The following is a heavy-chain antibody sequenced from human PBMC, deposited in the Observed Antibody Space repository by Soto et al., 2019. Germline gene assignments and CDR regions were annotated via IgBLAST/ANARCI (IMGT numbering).Heavy chain of an antibody. J-gene: IGHJ4*02. Sequence: QLQLQESGSGRVKPSQTLSLTCAVSGGSISSGGYSWSWIRQPPGKGLEWIGYIYHSGSTYYNPSLKSRVTISVDRSKNQFSLKLSSVTAADTAVYARVPDYWGQGTLVTVSS. D-gene: IGHD3-3*01. CDR1: GGSISSGGYS. V-gene: IGHV4-30-2*01. CDR3: VPDY. CDR2: IYHSGST.